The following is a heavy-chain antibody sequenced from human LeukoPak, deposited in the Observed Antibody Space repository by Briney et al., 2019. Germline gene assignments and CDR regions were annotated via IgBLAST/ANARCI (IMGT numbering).Heavy chain of an antibody. CDR2: IYYSGNT. V-gene: IGHV4-59*01. J-gene: IGHJ4*02. D-gene: IGHD2-21*02. CDR1: SGSLSSYY. Sequence: SETLSLTCTVSSGSLSSYYWSWIRQPPGKGLEWIGYIYYSGNTNYNPSLKSRVTMSVDTSKNQFSLKLSSVTAADTAVYYCARDQGDILDYWGQGTLVTVSS. CDR3: ARDQGDILDY.